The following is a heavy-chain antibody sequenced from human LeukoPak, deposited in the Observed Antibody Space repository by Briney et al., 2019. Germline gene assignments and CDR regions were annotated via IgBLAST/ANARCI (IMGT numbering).Heavy chain of an antibody. CDR2: IYSSGYT. CDR1: GGSITTSSYY. V-gene: IGHV4-39*07. J-gene: IGHJ4*02. CDR3: AGSDLTQDYWDY. D-gene: IGHD2-15*01. Sequence: SETLSLTCNVSGGSITTSSYYWGWIRQPPGKGLEWIARIYSSGYTYYNPSLKSRGTISVDTSKNQFSLKLASVTAADTAVYYCAGSDLTQDYWDYWGQGTLVKVSS.